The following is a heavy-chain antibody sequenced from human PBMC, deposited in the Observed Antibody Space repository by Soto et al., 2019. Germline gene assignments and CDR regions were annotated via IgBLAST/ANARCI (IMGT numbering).Heavy chain of an antibody. J-gene: IGHJ4*02. Sequence: PGGSLRLSCVASGFNLSHPWMTWVRQAAGKGLEWVGRIKSKTDGGTADYAAPVKGRATISRDDSKNTVYLQMNSLKTVDTAVYYCTTGIYYDILTGYHNVAYWGQGALVTVSS. D-gene: IGHD3-9*01. CDR3: TTGIYYDILTGYHNVAY. V-gene: IGHV3-15*01. CDR2: IKSKTDGGTA. CDR1: GFNLSHPW.